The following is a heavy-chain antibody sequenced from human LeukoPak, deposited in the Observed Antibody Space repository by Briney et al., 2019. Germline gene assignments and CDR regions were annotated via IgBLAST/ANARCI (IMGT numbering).Heavy chain of an antibody. Sequence: PGGSLRLSCVASGFTFTSHWMTWVRQAPGKGLEWVANIREDGGEIYYLGSVKGRFTISRDNAKNSLYLQMNSLRAEDTAVYYCARGVYAFDIWGQGTMVTVSS. CDR1: GFTFTSHW. CDR2: IREDGGEI. V-gene: IGHV3-7*04. CDR3: ARGVYAFDI. D-gene: IGHD5/OR15-5a*01. J-gene: IGHJ3*02.